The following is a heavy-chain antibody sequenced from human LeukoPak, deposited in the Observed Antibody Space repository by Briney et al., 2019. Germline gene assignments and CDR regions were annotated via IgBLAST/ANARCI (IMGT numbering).Heavy chain of an antibody. Sequence: NPSQTLSLTCTVSGGSISSGGYYWSWIRQHPGKGLEWIGHIYYSGSSYYNPSLKSRVTISLDTSKNQFSLKLSSVTAADTAVYYCARAPTGLFDHWGQGTLVTVSS. CDR3: ARAPTGLFDH. J-gene: IGHJ4*02. CDR1: GGSISSGGYY. V-gene: IGHV4-31*03. D-gene: IGHD3-9*01. CDR2: IYYSGSS.